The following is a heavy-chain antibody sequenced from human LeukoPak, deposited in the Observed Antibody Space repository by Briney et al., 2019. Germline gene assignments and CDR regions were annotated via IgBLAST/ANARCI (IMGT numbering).Heavy chain of an antibody. V-gene: IGHV4-59*01. CDR1: GCSISPYF. J-gene: IGHJ5*02. CDR3: ARDDYRGVTNFDP. Sequence: SETLSLTCTVYGCSISPYFWSWIRQPPGKGLEWIGYISYTGSTNYNPSLKSRVTISVDTSKNQFSLQLCSGTPADTAVYYCARDDYRGVTNFDPRGQGTLVTVSS. CDR2: ISYTGST. D-gene: IGHD3-10*01.